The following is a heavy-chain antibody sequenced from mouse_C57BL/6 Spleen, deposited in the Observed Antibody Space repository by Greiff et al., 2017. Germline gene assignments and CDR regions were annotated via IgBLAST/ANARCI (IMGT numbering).Heavy chain of an antibody. CDR3: SRRGIYYGYDGYAMDY. Sequence: VQLQQPGAELVKPGASVKLSCKASGYTFTSYWMHWVKQRPGQGLEWIGMIHPNSGSTNYNEKFKSKATLAVDKSSSTAYMQLSSLTSEDSAVYYCSRRGIYYGYDGYAMDYWGQGASVTVSS. CDR1: GYTFTSYW. V-gene: IGHV1-64*01. D-gene: IGHD2-2*01. J-gene: IGHJ4*01. CDR2: IHPNSGST.